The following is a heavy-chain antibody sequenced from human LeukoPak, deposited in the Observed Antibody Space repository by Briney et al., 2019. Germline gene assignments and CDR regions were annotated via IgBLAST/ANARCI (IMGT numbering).Heavy chain of an antibody. Sequence: SETLSLTCAVSGYSISSGYYWGWIRQPPGKGLEWIGSIYHSGSTYYNPSLKSRVTISVDTSKSQFSLKLSSVTAADTAVYYCARLVGNIVVVPAAPFFDYWGQGTLVTVSS. D-gene: IGHD2-2*01. CDR1: GYSISSGYY. V-gene: IGHV4-38-2*01. J-gene: IGHJ4*02. CDR3: ARLVGNIVVVPAAPFFDY. CDR2: IYHSGST.